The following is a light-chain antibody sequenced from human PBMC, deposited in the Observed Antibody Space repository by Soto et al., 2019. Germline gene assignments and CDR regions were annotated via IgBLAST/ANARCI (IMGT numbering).Light chain of an antibody. CDR2: GAS. V-gene: IGKV3-20*01. CDR1: QSVSSSY. CDR3: QQYGSSPPT. J-gene: IGKJ1*01. Sequence: EIVLTQSPGTLSLSPGERATLSCRASQSVSSSYLAWYQQNPGQAPRLLIYGASSRAPGIPDRFSGSGSGTDFTLTISRLEPEDFAVYYCQQYGSSPPTFGQGTKVEIK.